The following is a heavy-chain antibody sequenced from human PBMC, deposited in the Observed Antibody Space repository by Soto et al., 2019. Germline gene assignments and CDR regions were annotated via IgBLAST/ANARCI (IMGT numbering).Heavy chain of an antibody. D-gene: IGHD4-17*01. Sequence: ASETLSLTCAVYGGSFSGYYWSWIRQPPGKGLEWIGEINHSGSTNYNPSLKSRVTISVDTSKNQFSLKLSSVTAADTAVYYCARGNVNGDYFDYWGQGTLVTVSS. CDR1: GGSFSGYY. V-gene: IGHV4-34*01. CDR2: INHSGST. CDR3: ARGNVNGDYFDY. J-gene: IGHJ4*02.